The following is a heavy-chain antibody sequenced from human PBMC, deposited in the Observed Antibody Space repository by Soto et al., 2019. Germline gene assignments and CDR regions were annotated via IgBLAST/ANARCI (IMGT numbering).Heavy chain of an antibody. Sequence: SETLSLTCTVSGGSIGSGDYYWSWIRQPPGKGLEWIGYIYYSGSTYYNPSLKSRVTISVDTSKNQFSLKLSSVTAADTAVYYCASHALPPYDYVWGSYRKGDYWGQGTLVTVSS. J-gene: IGHJ4*02. CDR1: GGSIGSGDYY. V-gene: IGHV4-30-4*01. CDR3: ASHALPPYDYVWGSYRKGDY. D-gene: IGHD3-16*02. CDR2: IYYSGST.